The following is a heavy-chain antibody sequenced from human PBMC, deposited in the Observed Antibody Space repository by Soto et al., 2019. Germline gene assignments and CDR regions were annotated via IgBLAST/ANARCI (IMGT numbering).Heavy chain of an antibody. CDR1: GGSFSGYY. CDR2: INHSGST. CDR3: ARGYPYYDILTGPHHVGQFDY. V-gene: IGHV4-34*01. J-gene: IGHJ4*02. D-gene: IGHD3-9*01. Sequence: QVQLQQWGAGLLKPSETLSLTCAVYGGSFSGYYWSWIRQPPGKGLEWIGEINHSGSTNYNPSLKSRVTISVDTSKNQFSLKLSSVTAADTAVYYCARGYPYYDILTGPHHVGQFDYWGQGTLVTVSS.